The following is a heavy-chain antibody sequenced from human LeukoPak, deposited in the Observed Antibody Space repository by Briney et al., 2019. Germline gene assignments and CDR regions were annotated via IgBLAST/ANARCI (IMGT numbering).Heavy chain of an antibody. V-gene: IGHV4-34*01. D-gene: IGHD6-13*01. CDR3: ARRAPRRLIAAAAPYYFDY. J-gene: IGHJ4*02. CDR1: GGSFSGYY. CDR2: INHSGST. Sequence: SETLSLTCAVSGGSFSGYYWSWIRQPPGKGLEWIGEINHSGSTNYNPSLKSRVTISVDTSKTQFSLKLSSVTAADTAVYYCARRAPRRLIAAAAPYYFDYWGQGTLVTVSS.